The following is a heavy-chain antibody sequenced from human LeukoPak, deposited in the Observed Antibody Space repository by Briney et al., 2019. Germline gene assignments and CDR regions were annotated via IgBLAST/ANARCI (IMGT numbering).Heavy chain of an antibody. CDR2: VSGGAAGT. V-gene: IGHV3-23*01. D-gene: IGHD2-21*02. CDR1: GFTFLTYA. J-gene: IGHJ5*02. CDR3: ARVRGVGTHIWLLPWNL. Sequence: GGSLRLSCAASGFTFLTYAMAWVRQAPGKGIEWVSSVSGGAAGTYYAPSVKGRSTASRDNDKSALYLQMDDVTAADTALYYCARVRGVGTHIWLLPWNLWGQGTLVSVSS.